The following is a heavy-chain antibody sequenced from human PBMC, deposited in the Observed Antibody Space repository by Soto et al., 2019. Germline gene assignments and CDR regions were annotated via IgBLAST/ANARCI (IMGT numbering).Heavy chain of an antibody. J-gene: IGHJ6*02. CDR3: ARDVFCGGAPACPDMDV. CDR2: ISGYNGNT. V-gene: IGHV1-18*04. D-gene: IGHD2-21*01. Sequence: GASVKFSCKASGYTFSGCSITWVRQAPGQGLEWMGRISGYNGNTNYARTLRGRLTLTTDTSTSTAYMELRSLTSDDTAVYYCARDVFCGGAPACPDMDVWGQGTTVTVSS. CDR1: GYTFSGCS.